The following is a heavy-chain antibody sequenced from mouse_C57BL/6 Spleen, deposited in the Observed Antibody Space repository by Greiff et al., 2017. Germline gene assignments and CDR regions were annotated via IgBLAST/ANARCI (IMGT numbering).Heavy chain of an antibody. CDR3: ARSGWLLRGYYAMDY. Sequence: EVQLQQSGPELVKPGASVKIPCKASGYTFTDYNMDWVKQSHGKSLEWIGDINPNNGGTIYNQKFKGKATLTVDKSSSTAYMELRSLTSEDTAVYYCARSGWLLRGYYAMDYWGQGTSVTVSS. D-gene: IGHD2-3*01. CDR1: GYTFTDYN. J-gene: IGHJ4*01. CDR2: INPNNGGT. V-gene: IGHV1-18*01.